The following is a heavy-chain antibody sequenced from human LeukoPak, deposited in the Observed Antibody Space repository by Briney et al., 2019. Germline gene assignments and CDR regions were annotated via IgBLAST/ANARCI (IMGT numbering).Heavy chain of an antibody. CDR3: ARVPSSYYYGMDV. CDR1: GYTFTGYY. V-gene: IGHV1-2*02. J-gene: IGHJ6*02. D-gene: IGHD2-2*01. Sequence: GASVKVSCKASGYTFTGYYMHWVRQAPGQGLEWMGWINPNSGGTNYAQKFQGRVTMTRDTSISTAYMELRSLRSEDTAVYFCARVPSSYYYGMDVWGQGTTVTVSS. CDR2: INPNSGGT.